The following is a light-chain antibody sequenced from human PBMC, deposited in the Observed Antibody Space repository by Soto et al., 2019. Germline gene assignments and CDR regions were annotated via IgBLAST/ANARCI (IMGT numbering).Light chain of an antibody. CDR1: SSDVGDYNY. Sequence: QSALTQPASVSGSPGQSITISCTGTSSDVGDYNYVSWYQQHPGKAPKLMIYDVSNRPSGVSNRFSGSKSGSTASLTISGLQAEAEADYYCRSYPRSTPLVFGTGTKVTVL. CDR3: RSYPRSTPLV. V-gene: IGLV2-14*01. J-gene: IGLJ1*01. CDR2: DVS.